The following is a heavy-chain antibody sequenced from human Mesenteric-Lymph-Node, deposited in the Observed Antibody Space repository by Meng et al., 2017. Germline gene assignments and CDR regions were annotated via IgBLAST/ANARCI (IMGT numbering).Heavy chain of an antibody. D-gene: IGHD6-6*01. CDR2: TYYRSNWFH. V-gene: IGHV6-1*01. J-gene: IGHJ4*02. Sequence: QLRQSRPRLLKPSQTLSLTCANSADSVSSNTAAWNCIRQSPSRGLEWLGRTYYRSNWFHDYAVSLNSLVTSNADTSKNEFSLHLRSVTPEDSAIYYCVRTKISSYYFDFWGQGTLVTVSS. CDR1: ADSVSSNTAA. CDR3: VRTKISSYYFDF.